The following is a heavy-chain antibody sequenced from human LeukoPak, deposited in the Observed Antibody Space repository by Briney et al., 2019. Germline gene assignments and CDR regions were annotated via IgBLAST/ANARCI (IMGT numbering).Heavy chain of an antibody. Sequence: GGSLRLSCAASRFNFNSFVMGWVRQPPGKGLEWVSSISTSSGYIFYADSLKGRVTISRDNAKNSLYLQMNSLRAEDTAVYYCVRGKKPGWDMSYFDYWGQGILVPSRQ. CDR1: RFNFNSFV. D-gene: IGHD1-14*01. V-gene: IGHV3-21*06. CDR2: ISTSSGYI. CDR3: VRGKKPGWDMSYFDY. J-gene: IGHJ4*02.